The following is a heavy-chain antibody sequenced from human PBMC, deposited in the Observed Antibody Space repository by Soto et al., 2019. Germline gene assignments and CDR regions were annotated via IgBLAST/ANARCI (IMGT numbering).Heavy chain of an antibody. J-gene: IGHJ6*02. V-gene: IGHV5-51*01. Sequence: EVQLVQSGAEVKKPGESLKISCKGSGYSFTSYWIGWVRQMPGKGLEWMGIIYPGDSYTRYSPSFQGQVTISADKSISNAYLQWSSPKASDTAMYYCARTSAAGKYYYGMDVWGQGTTVTVSS. D-gene: IGHD6-13*01. CDR1: GYSFTSYW. CDR3: ARTSAAGKYYYGMDV. CDR2: IYPGDSYT.